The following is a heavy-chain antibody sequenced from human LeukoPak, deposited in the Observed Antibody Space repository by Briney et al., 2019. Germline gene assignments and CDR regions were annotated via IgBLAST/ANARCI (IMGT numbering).Heavy chain of an antibody. J-gene: IGHJ4*02. Sequence: PGGSLRLSCAASGFTFSSYAVHWVRQAPGKGLEWVANIKQDGSEKYYVDSVKGRFTISRDNAKNSLYLQMNSLRAEDTAVYYCARESAARDFDYWGQGTLVTVSS. V-gene: IGHV3-7*01. CDR3: ARESAARDFDY. D-gene: IGHD6-6*01. CDR1: GFTFSSYA. CDR2: IKQDGSEK.